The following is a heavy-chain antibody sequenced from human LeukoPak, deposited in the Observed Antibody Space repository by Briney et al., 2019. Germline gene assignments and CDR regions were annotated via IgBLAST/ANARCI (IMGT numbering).Heavy chain of an antibody. CDR3: ARKAMVRGVDYYMDV. CDR2: IYSGGST. CDR1: GFTVSSNY. D-gene: IGHD3-10*01. V-gene: IGHV3-66*01. Sequence: GGSLGLSCAASGFTVSSNYMSWVRQAPGKGLEWVSVIYSGGSTYYADSVKGRFTISRDNSKNTLYLQMNSLRAEDTAVYYCARKAMVRGVDYYMDVWGKGTTVTVSS. J-gene: IGHJ6*03.